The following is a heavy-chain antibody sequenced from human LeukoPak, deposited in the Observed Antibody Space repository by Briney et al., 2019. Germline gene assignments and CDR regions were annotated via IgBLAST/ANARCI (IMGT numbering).Heavy chain of an antibody. V-gene: IGHV3-7*01. Sequence: QPGGSLRLSCAASGFTFSSYWMSWVRQAPGKGLEWVANIKQDGSEKYYVDSVKGRFTISRDNAKNSLYLQMNSLRAEDTAVYYCARDRLGKFTIFGVVTKALDYWGQGTLVTVSS. CDR3: ARDRLGKFTIFGVVTKALDY. D-gene: IGHD3-3*01. J-gene: IGHJ4*02. CDR1: GFTFSSYW. CDR2: IKQDGSEK.